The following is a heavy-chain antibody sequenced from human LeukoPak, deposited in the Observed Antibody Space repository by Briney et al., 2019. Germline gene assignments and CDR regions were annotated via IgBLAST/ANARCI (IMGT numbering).Heavy chain of an antibody. CDR1: GFAFSIYA. D-gene: IGHD6-13*01. V-gene: IGHV3-33*06. J-gene: IGHJ1*01. CDR2: IWFDGSEK. CDR3: AKEGSRSWFEYFQH. Sequence: GGSLRLSCADSGFAFSIYAMTWVRQAPGKGLEWVAVIWFDGSEKYYADSVKGRFTISRDNSKNTLYLQMDSLRAEDTAVYYCAKEGSRSWFEYFQHWGQGTLVTVSS.